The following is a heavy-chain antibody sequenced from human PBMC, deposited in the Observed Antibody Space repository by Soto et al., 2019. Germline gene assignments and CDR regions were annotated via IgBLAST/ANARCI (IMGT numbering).Heavy chain of an antibody. D-gene: IGHD3-10*01. CDR2: ITNSGSNI. J-gene: IGHJ4*02. CDR1: EFTLSAYA. CDR3: AKGFYSASGYPTVDY. Sequence: PGGSLRLSCAPSEFTLSAYALNWVREAPGKGLEWVAGITNSGSNIFYADSVKGRFTISRDNSENTLYLQMNSLGAEDTAVYYCAKGFYSASGYPTVDYWGQGTLVTVSS. V-gene: IGHV3-23*05.